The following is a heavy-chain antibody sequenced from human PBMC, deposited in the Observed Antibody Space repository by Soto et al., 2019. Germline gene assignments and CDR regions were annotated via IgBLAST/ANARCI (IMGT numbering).Heavy chain of an antibody. CDR3: ARSTIFGVVIYDY. Sequence: PGGSLRLSCAASGFTFSSYWMSWVRQAPGKGLEWVANIKQDGSEKYYVDSVKGRFTISRDNAKNSLYLQMNSLRAEDTAVYYCARSTIFGVVIYDYWGQGTLVTVSS. V-gene: IGHV3-7*01. D-gene: IGHD3-3*01. CDR1: GFTFSSYW. CDR2: IKQDGSEK. J-gene: IGHJ4*02.